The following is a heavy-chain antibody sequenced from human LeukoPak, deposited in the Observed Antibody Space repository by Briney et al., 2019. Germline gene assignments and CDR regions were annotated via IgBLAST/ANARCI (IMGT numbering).Heavy chain of an antibody. CDR1: GFTFSSYA. CDR2: VSGSGSGT. CDR3: AKDHPFDYYYATSGYFLY. Sequence: GGSLRLSCSASGFTFSSYAMAWVRQAPGEGLEWVSSVSGSGSGTYYADSVKGRFTISRDNSKNTVYLQMNSLRADDTAVYYCAKDHPFDYYYATSGYFLYWGQGTLVTVSS. V-gene: IGHV3-23*01. J-gene: IGHJ4*02. D-gene: IGHD3-22*01.